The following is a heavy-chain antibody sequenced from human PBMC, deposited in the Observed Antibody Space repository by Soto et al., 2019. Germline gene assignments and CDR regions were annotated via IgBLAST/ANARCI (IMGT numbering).Heavy chain of an antibody. CDR3: AGQGGPHPQKQLVLFRGRSTWFAP. J-gene: IGHJ5*02. CDR2: TYYRSKWYN. Sequence: SQTLSLTCAISGDSVSSNSAAWKWIRQSPSRGLEWLGRTYYRSKWYNDYAVSVKSRITINPDTSKNQFSLQLNSVTPEDTAVNYCAGQGGPHPQKQLVLFRGRSTWFAPWGQGTLVTVSS. V-gene: IGHV6-1*01. CDR1: GDSVSSNSAA. D-gene: IGHD6-13*01.